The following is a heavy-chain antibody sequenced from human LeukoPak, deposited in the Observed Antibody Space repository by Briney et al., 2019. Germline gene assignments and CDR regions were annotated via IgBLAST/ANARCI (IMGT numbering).Heavy chain of an antibody. J-gene: IGHJ3*02. CDR2: IRYDGSNK. CDR3: ARDRRRFGASHLGAFDI. CDR1: GFTFSSYG. Sequence: PGGSLRLSCAASGFTFSSYGMHWVRQAPGKGLEWVAFIRYDGSNKYYADSVKGRFTISRDNSKNTLYLQMNSLRAEDTAVYYCARDRRRFGASHLGAFDIWGQGTMVTVSS. D-gene: IGHD3-10*01. V-gene: IGHV3-30*02.